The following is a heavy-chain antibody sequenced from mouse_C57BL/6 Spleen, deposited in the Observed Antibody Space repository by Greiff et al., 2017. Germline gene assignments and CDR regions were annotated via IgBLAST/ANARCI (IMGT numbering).Heavy chain of an antibody. Sequence: EVKLVESGEGLVKPGGSLKLSCAASGFTFSSYAMSWVRQTPEKRLEWVAYISSGGDYIYYADTVKGRFTISRDNARNTLYLQMSSLKSEDTAMYYCTREGYYYSSSYWYFDVWGTGTTVTVSS. V-gene: IGHV5-9-1*02. CDR3: TREGYYYSSSYWYFDV. CDR2: ISSGGDYI. J-gene: IGHJ1*03. D-gene: IGHD2-5*01. CDR1: GFTFSSYA.